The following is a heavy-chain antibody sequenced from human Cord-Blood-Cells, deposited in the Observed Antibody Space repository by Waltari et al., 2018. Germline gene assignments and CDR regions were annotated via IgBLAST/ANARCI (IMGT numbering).Heavy chain of an antibody. CDR2: IYYSGST. J-gene: IGHJ4*02. V-gene: IGHV4-39*01. Sequence: QLQLQESGPGLVKPSETLSLTCTVSGGPISSSSYYWGWFRQPPGKGLEWIGSIYYSGSTYYNPSLKSRVTISVDTSKNQFSLKLSSVTAADTAVYYCARLTYDSSGYFIDYWGQGTLVTVSS. D-gene: IGHD3-22*01. CDR3: ARLTYDSSGYFIDY. CDR1: GGPISSSSYY.